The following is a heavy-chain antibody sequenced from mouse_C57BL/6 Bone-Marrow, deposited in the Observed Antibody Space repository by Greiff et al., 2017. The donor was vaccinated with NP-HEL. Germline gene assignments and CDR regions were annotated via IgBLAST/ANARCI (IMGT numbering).Heavy chain of an antibody. J-gene: IGHJ4*01. V-gene: IGHV5-4*03. CDR3: ARHYGYYAMDY. D-gene: IGHD1-1*02. Sequence: EVKLVESGGGLVKPGGSLKLSCAASGFTFSSYAMSWVRQTPEKRLEWVATISDGGSYTYYPDNVKGRFTFTRDNAKNTLYLQMSHLKSEDTAMYYCARHYGYYAMDYWGQGTSVTVSS. CDR2: ISDGGSYT. CDR1: GFTFSSYA.